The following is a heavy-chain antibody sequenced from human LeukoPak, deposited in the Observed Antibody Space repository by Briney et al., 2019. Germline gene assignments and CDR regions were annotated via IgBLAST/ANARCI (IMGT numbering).Heavy chain of an antibody. V-gene: IGHV4-34*01. J-gene: IGHJ4*02. D-gene: IGHD5-18*01. CDR1: GGSFSGYY. Sequence: SETLSLTCAVYGGSFSGYYWSWIRQPPGKGLEWIGEINHSGSTNYNPSLKGRVTISVDTSKNQFSLKLSSVTAADTAVYYCARGGKQRDFDYWGQGTLVTVSS. CDR2: INHSGST. CDR3: ARGGKQRDFDY.